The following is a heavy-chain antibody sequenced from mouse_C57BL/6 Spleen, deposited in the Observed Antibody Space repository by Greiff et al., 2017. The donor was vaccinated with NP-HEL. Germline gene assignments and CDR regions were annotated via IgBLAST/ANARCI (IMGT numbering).Heavy chain of an antibody. Sequence: VQLQQSGAELVKPGASVKISCKASGYAFSSYWMNWVKQRPGKGLEWIGQIYPGDGDTNYNGKFKGKATLTADKSSSTAYMRLSSLTSEDSAVYFCARGGILFPFDYWGQGTTLTVSS. D-gene: IGHD1-1*01. V-gene: IGHV1-80*01. CDR1: GYAFSSYW. CDR2: IYPGDGDT. J-gene: IGHJ2*01. CDR3: ARGGILFPFDY.